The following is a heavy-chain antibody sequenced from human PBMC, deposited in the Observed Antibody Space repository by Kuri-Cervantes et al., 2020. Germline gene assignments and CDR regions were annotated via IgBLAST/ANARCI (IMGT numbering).Heavy chain of an antibody. CDR2: INPNSGGP. J-gene: IGHJ3*01. CDR1: GYTFSDYY. D-gene: IGHD4-23*01. V-gene: IGHV1-2*02. Sequence: ASVKVSCKASGYTFSDYYIHWVRQAPGQGLEWMGWINPNSGGPNYAQKFRGRVSMTTDTSITTAYMELSRLTSHDTAVYYCARVRVRGFQVGGFDLWGQGTVVTVSS. CDR3: ARVRVRGFQVGGFDL.